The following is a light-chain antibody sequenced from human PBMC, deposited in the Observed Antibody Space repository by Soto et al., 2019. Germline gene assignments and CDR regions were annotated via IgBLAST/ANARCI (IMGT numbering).Light chain of an antibody. CDR1: PTIHIY. CDR3: QQSYTTVT. CDR2: DAS. V-gene: IGKV1-39*01. Sequence: DIQLTQSPSALSASVGDRVTITCRASPTIHIYLNWYRQKPGEAPRPLLYDASNLESGVPSRLSGSRSGTDYALPISSLQPEDVATYYCQQSYTTVTFGQGTRLEIK. J-gene: IGKJ5*01.